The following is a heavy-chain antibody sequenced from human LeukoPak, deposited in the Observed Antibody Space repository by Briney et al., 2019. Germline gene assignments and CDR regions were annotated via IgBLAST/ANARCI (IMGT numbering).Heavy chain of an antibody. Sequence: GGSLRLSCAASGFTFSSYAMSWVRQAPGKALEWVSAISGSGGSTYYADSVKGRFTISRDNSKNTLYLQMNSPRAEDTAVYYCAKRDCSSTSCSSFGMDVWGQGTTVTVSS. CDR3: AKRDCSSTSCSSFGMDV. J-gene: IGHJ6*02. CDR2: ISGSGGST. D-gene: IGHD2-2*01. CDR1: GFTFSSYA. V-gene: IGHV3-23*01.